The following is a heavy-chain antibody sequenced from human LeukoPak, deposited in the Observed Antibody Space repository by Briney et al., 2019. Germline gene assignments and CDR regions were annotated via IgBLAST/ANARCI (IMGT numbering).Heavy chain of an antibody. CDR3: ARQGPNWNDDFDY. CDR1: GFTFSDSV. J-gene: IGHJ4*02. D-gene: IGHD1-20*01. CDR2: IRSKGYNYAT. Sequence: PGGSLRLSCAASGFTFSDSVMHWVRQASGKGLEGVGLIRSKGYNYATAYAESVKGTFTISSDDSKNTAYLQMNNLKTEDTAVYYCARQGPNWNDDFDYWGQGTLVTVSS. V-gene: IGHV3-73*01.